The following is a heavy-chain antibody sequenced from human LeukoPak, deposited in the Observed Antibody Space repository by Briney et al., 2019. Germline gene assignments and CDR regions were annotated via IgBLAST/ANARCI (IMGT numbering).Heavy chain of an antibody. CDR1: GFTFSSYA. CDR3: ARIYDSSGYSDY. J-gene: IGHJ4*02. CDR2: ISYDGSNK. V-gene: IGHV3-30-3*01. D-gene: IGHD3-22*01. Sequence: GGSLRLSCAASGFTFSSYAMHWVRQAPGKGLEWVAVISYDGSNKYYADSVKGRFTISRDNSKNTLYLQMNSLRAEDTAVYYYARIYDSSGYSDYWGQGTLVTVSS.